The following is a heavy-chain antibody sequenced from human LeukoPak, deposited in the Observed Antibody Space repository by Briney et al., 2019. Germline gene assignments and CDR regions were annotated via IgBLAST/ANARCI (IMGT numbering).Heavy chain of an antibody. D-gene: IGHD2-2*02. Sequence: SETLSLTCTVSGGSISSYYWSWIRQPPGKGLEWIGYIYYSGSTNYNPSLKSRVTISVDTSKNQFSLKLSSVTAADTAVYYCARGAIVVVPATIPAFDIWGQGTMVTVSS. J-gene: IGHJ3*02. CDR2: IYYSGST. V-gene: IGHV4-59*08. CDR1: GGSISSYY. CDR3: ARGAIVVVPATIPAFDI.